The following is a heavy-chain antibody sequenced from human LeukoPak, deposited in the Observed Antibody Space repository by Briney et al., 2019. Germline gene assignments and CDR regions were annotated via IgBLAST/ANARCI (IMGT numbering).Heavy chain of an antibody. D-gene: IGHD3-10*01. CDR2: IKQDGSEK. J-gene: IGHJ4*02. Sequence: GGSLRLSCAASGFTFSSNWMSWVRQAPGKGLEWVANIKQDGSEKYYVDSVKGRFTISRDNAKNSLYLQMNSLRAEDTAVYYCARDFGGADSWWGQGTLVTVSS. CDR3: ARDFGGADSW. CDR1: GFTFSSNW. V-gene: IGHV3-7*03.